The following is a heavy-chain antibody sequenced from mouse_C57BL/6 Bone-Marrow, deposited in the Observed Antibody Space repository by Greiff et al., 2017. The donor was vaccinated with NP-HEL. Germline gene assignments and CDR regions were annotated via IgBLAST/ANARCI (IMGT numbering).Heavy chain of an antibody. V-gene: IGHV14-4*01. Sequence: EVQLQQSGAELVRPGASVKLSCTASGFNIKDDYMHWVKQRPEQGLEWIGWIDPENGDTEYASKFQGKATITGDTSSNTAYLQLSSLTSETTAVYYCTQGDDGYYVDYWGQGTTLTVSS. CDR3: TQGDDGYYVDY. J-gene: IGHJ2*01. CDR1: GFNIKDDY. D-gene: IGHD2-3*01. CDR2: IDPENGDT.